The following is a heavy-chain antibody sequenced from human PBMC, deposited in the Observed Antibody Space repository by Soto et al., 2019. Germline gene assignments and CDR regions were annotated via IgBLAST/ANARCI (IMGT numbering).Heavy chain of an antibody. Sequence: QVTLKESGPVLVKPTETLTLTCTVSGFSLSNARMGVSWIRQPPGKALEWLAHIFSNDEKSYSTSLKSRLTISKDTSKSQVVLTMTNMDSVDTATYYCARIRAAAAGTGGYYFDYWGQGTLVTVSS. CDR3: ARIRAAAAGTGGYYFDY. CDR1: GFSLSNARMG. CDR2: IFSNDEK. V-gene: IGHV2-26*01. J-gene: IGHJ4*02. D-gene: IGHD6-13*01.